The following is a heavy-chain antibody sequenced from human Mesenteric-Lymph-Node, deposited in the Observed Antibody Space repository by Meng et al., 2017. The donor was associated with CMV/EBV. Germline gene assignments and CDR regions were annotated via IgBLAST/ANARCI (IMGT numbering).Heavy chain of an antibody. Sequence: GESLKISCAASGFTFSSYWMHWVRQAPGKGLVWVAHVNRDETSTNYADSVKGRFTISRDNAKKTLYLQMNSLRGDDTAVYYCARNSASYCDYNLDVWGQGTMVTVSS. D-gene: IGHD5-24*01. V-gene: IGHV3-74*01. CDR2: VNRDETST. CDR3: ARNSASYCDYNLDV. CDR1: GFTFSSYW. J-gene: IGHJ6*02.